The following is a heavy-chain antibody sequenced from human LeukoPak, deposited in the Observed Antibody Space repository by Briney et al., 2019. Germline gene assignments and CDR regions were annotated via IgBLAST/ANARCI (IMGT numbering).Heavy chain of an antibody. V-gene: IGHV1-2*02. CDR1: GYTFTGYY. J-gene: IGHJ3*02. CDR3: ARDPGSYYDDAFDI. CDR2: INPNSGGT. D-gene: IGHD1-26*01. Sequence: GASVKVSCKASGYTFTGYYMHWVRQAPGQGLEWMGWINPNSGGTNYAQKFQGRVTITRDTSASTAYMELSSLRSEDTAVYYCARDPGSYYDDAFDIWGQGTMVTVSS.